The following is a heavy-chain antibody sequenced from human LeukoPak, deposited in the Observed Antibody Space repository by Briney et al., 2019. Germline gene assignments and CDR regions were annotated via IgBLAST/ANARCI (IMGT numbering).Heavy chain of an antibody. CDR1: GFTFSRYW. CDR3: ARDLAYSRLDY. V-gene: IGHV3-7*01. CDR2: INPDGNKK. J-gene: IGHJ4*02. Sequence: GGSLRLSCVGSGFTFSRYWLNWVRQAPGKGLEWVASINPDGNKKYSADSVKGRFTISRDNAENSLYLQMNSLRVEVTAFYYCARDLAYSRLDYWGQGMLVTVSS. D-gene: IGHD5-18*01.